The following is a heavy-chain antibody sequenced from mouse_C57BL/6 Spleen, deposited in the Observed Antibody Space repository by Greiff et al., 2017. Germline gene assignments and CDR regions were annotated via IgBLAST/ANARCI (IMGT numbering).Heavy chain of an antibody. CDR1: GYTFTSYW. CDR2: IYPGNSDT. Sequence: VQLQQSGTVLARPGASVKMSCKTSGYTFTSYWMHWVKQRPGQGLEWIGAIYPGNSDTSYNQKFKGKAKLTAGTSASTAYMELSSLTNEDSAVYYCTRYYYGEGFAYWGQGTLVTVSA. D-gene: IGHD1-1*01. V-gene: IGHV1-5*01. CDR3: TRYYYGEGFAY. J-gene: IGHJ3*01.